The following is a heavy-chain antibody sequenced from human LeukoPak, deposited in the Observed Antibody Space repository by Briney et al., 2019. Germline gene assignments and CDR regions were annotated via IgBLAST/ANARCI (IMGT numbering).Heavy chain of an antibody. CDR3: ARGGSLGAYDSSGYYLGEHGDI. J-gene: IGHJ3*02. CDR2: INPNSGGT. CDR1: GYTFTGYY. D-gene: IGHD3-22*01. V-gene: IGHV1-2*02. Sequence: GASVKVSCKASGYTFTGYYIHWVRQAPGQGLEWMGWINPNSGGTNYIQKFQGRVTMTRDTSISTAYMELSRLRSDDTAVYYCARGGSLGAYDSSGYYLGEHGDIWGQGTMVTVSS.